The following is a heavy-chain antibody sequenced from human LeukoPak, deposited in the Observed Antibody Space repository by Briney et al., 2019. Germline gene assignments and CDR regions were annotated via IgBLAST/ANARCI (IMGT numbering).Heavy chain of an antibody. CDR3: ARAPPRLDGYILYY. CDR2: IIPILGIA. V-gene: IGHV1-69*10. CDR1: GGTFSSYA. Sequence: AASVKVSCKASGGTFSSYAISWVRQAPGQGLEWMGGIIPILGIANYAQKFQGRVTITADKSTSTAYMELSSLRSEDTAVYYCARAPPRLDGYILYYWGQGTLVTVSS. J-gene: IGHJ4*02. D-gene: IGHD5-24*01.